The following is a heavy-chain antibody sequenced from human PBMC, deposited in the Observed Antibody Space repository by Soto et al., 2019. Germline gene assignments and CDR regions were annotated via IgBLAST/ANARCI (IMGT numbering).Heavy chain of an antibody. Sequence: GRSLKIYCRGSGDNFANYWIGWFRQIPWKGLEGMGMTFPGDSDTKNSPSLQGQITMSVDKSDSSAYLQWRSLKASDTAMYYCAGGYTTGTDVFDICGQGTMVTVSS. CDR1: GDNFANYW. CDR3: AGGYTTGTDVFDI. J-gene: IGHJ3*02. V-gene: IGHV5-51*01. D-gene: IGHD6-13*01. CDR2: TFPGDSDT.